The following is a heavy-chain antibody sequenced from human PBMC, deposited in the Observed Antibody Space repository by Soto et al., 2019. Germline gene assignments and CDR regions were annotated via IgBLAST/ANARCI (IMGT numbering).Heavy chain of an antibody. D-gene: IGHD3-10*01. Sequence: ASVKVSCKATGYTFTSYGISWVRQAPGQGLEWMGWISTYNGNTNYAQKVQGRVTMTTDTSTSTAYMELRSLRSDDTAVYYCARYITMVRGAPIAAYESYGMYVWGQGTTVTVSS. J-gene: IGHJ6*02. CDR1: GYTFTSYG. CDR3: ARYITMVRGAPIAAYESYGMYV. CDR2: ISTYNGNT. V-gene: IGHV1-18*01.